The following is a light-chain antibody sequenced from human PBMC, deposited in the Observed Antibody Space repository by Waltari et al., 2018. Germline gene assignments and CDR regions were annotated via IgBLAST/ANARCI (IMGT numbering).Light chain of an antibody. Sequence: EIVLTQSPATLSLSPGERATLSCRASESIDSHLAWYQQKPGQAPRLLIYDASNRATGIPARFSGSRSGTDFTLTISSLDPEDFAVYYCQQRSYWPLTFGGGTKVEIK. V-gene: IGKV3-11*01. CDR1: ESIDSH. CDR3: QQRSYWPLT. J-gene: IGKJ4*01. CDR2: DAS.